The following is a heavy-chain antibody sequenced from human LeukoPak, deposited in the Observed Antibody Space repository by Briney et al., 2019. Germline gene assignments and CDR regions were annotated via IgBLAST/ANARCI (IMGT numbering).Heavy chain of an antibody. V-gene: IGHV4-4*07. CDR1: GGSISSDY. CDR2: IYTSGST. CDR3: ARDSLVHPNRWFDP. D-gene: IGHD6-13*01. J-gene: IGHJ5*02. Sequence: SETLSLTCTVSGGSISSDYWSWIRQPDGKGLEWIGRIYTSGSTNYNPSLKSRVSMSVDTSTDQFSLKLSSVTAADTAVYYCARDSLVHPNRWFDPWGQGTLVIVSS.